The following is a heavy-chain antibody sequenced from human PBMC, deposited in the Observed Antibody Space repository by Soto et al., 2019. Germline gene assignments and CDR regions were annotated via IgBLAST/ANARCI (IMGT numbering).Heavy chain of an antibody. CDR2: IKQDGSEK. D-gene: IGHD3-10*01. CDR1: GFTFSSHW. J-gene: IGHJ4*02. V-gene: IGHV3-7*05. CDR3: ARSSLGAFDY. Sequence: GGSLRLSFAASGFTFSSHWMSWVRQAPGKGLEWVANIKQDGSEKYYVDSVKGRFTISRDNAKNSLYLQMNSLRAEDTAVYYCARSSLGAFDYWGQGTLVTVSS.